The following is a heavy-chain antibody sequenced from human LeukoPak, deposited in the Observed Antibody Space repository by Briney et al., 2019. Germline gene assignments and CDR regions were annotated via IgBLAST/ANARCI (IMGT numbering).Heavy chain of an antibody. CDR3: ARGSSSSPNWFDP. CDR1: GGSISSNN. CDR2: IHSSGST. J-gene: IGHJ5*02. Sequence: SETLSLTCTVSGGSISSNNWSWIRQSAVKGLEWIGRIHSSGSTNYNPSLKSRVTMSVDTSKNQFSLRLSSVTAADTAVYFCARGSSSSPNWFDPWGRGTQVTVSS. D-gene: IGHD6-13*01. V-gene: IGHV4-4*07.